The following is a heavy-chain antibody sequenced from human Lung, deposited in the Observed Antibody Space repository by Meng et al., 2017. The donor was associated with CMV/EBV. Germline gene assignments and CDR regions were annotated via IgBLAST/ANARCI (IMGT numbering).Heavy chain of an antibody. CDR3: AKAVVPVYYYYGMDV. V-gene: IGHV3-23*01. D-gene: IGHD2-15*01. CDR2: ISGIGGNS. Sequence: GESLKISCTASGFTFDNYAMSWVRQAPGKGLEWVSVISGIGGNSYYAESVKGRFTVSRDNSKNTLSLHMNGLRADDTAVYYCAKAVVPVYYYYGMDVWGRGTTVTVSS. J-gene: IGHJ6*02. CDR1: GFTFDNYA.